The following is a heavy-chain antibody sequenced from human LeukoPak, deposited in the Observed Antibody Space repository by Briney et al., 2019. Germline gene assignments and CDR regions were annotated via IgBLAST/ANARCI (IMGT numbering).Heavy chain of an antibody. CDR1: GHTLTELS. CDR3: AARVMVRGVIIWYFDY. V-gene: IGHV1-24*01. CDR2: FDPEDGET. D-gene: IGHD3-10*01. J-gene: IGHJ4*02. Sequence: ASVKVSCKVSGHTLTELSMHWVRQAPGKGLEWMGGFDPEDGETIYAKKFQCRVTMTEDTSTDTAYMELSSLRSEDTAVYYCAARVMVRGVIIWYFDYWGQGTLVTVSS.